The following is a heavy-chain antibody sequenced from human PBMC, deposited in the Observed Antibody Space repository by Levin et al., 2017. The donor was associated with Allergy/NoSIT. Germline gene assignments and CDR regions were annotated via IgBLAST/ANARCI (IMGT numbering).Heavy chain of an antibody. CDR3: VRSGAAGGY. CDR1: GDSVSSGGNYY. CDR2: IHSGGST. J-gene: IGHJ4*02. V-gene: IGHV4-61*08. Sequence: KAGGSLRLSCTVSGDSVSSGGNYYWSWIRQSPGKGLEWIGFIHSGGSTNYNPSLKSRVTISVDTSMNQFSLKLTSVTAADTAVYYCVRSGAAGGYWGQGSLVTVSS. D-gene: IGHD5-12*01.